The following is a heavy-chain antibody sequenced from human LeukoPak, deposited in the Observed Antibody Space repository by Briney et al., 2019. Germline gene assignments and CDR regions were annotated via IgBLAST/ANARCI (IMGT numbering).Heavy chain of an antibody. Sequence: GGSLRLSCAASGFTFSSYWMSWVRQAPGKGLEWVANIKEDGSEKYYVDSVKGRFTISRDNAKNSLYLQMNSLRAEETAVYYCARLAVVVVITSNFDYWGQGTLVTVSS. CDR2: IKEDGSEK. D-gene: IGHD3-22*01. J-gene: IGHJ4*02. CDR3: ARLAVVVVITSNFDY. V-gene: IGHV3-7*01. CDR1: GFTFSSYW.